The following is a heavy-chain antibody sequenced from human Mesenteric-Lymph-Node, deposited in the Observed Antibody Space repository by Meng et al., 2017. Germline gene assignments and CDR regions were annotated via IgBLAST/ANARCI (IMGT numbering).Heavy chain of an antibody. J-gene: IGHJ6*02. CDR1: GGSISGEH. D-gene: IGHD3-10*01. CDR3: ARGPHYYGFGYGLDV. Sequence: SETLSLTCTVSGGSISGEHWSWIRQPPGKGLEWIGNIYYSGNTNYNPALKSRVTISVDTSKNQISLGVTSVTAADTAVYYCARGPHYYGFGYGLDVWGQGTTVTVSS. CDR2: IYYSGNT. V-gene: IGHV4-59*01.